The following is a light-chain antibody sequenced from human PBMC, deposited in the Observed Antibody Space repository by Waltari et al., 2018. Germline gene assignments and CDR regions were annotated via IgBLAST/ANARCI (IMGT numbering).Light chain of an antibody. J-gene: IGKJ1*01. CDR2: GAS. CDR1: QKISSSY. V-gene: IGKV3-20*01. Sequence: IVLTRSPGTLSLSPGERGTLSCRASQKISSSYLAWYQQKSGQAPRLLIFGASSRATGIPDRFSCSGSGTDFTLTISRLEPEDFAVYYCQQYGSSPLTFGQGTKVEIK. CDR3: QQYGSSPLT.